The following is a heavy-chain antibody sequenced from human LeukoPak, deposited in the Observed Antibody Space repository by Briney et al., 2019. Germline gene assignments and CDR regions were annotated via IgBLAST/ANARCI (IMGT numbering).Heavy chain of an antibody. CDR2: ISYDGSNK. V-gene: IGHV3-30*18. J-gene: IGHJ3*02. CDR1: GFTFSSYG. D-gene: IGHD3-22*01. CDR3: AKDPSGVYDSSGYYYGRWAFDI. Sequence: PGRSLRLSCAASGFTFSSYGMHWVRQAPGKGLERVAVISYDGSNKYYADSVKGRFTISRDNSKNTLYLQMNSLRAEDTAVYYCAKDPSGVYDSSGYYYGRWAFDIWGQGTMVTVSS.